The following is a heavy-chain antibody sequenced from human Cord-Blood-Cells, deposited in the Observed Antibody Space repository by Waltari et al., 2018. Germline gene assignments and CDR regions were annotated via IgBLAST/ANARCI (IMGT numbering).Heavy chain of an antibody. CDR2: SIPILGIA. D-gene: IGHD2-2*01. CDR1: GGTFRSYA. Sequence: QVQLVQSGAEVKKPGYSVKVSCQASGGTFRSYAISCVLQAPGQGLEWMGESIPILGIANYAQKFQGRVTITADKSPSTAYMGLSSLRSEDTAVYYCASQTCSTSCYNWFDPWGQGTLVTVSS. CDR3: ASQTCSTSCYNWFDP. V-gene: IGHV1-69*09. J-gene: IGHJ5*02.